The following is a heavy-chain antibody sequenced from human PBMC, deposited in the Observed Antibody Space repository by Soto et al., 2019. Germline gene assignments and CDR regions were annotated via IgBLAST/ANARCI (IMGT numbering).Heavy chain of an antibody. CDR3: ARGYGRNFDY. V-gene: IGHV4-34*01. CDR1: GGSFSSYY. J-gene: IGHJ4*02. Sequence: QVQLQQWGAGLLKPSETLSLTCAVYGGSFSSYYLNWIRQPQGKGLEWIGEINHSGSTNYNPSLKRRVTISVDTSKNQFSLKLNSVTAADTALYYSARGYGRNFDYWGQGTLVTVSS. CDR2: INHSGST. D-gene: IGHD3-10*01.